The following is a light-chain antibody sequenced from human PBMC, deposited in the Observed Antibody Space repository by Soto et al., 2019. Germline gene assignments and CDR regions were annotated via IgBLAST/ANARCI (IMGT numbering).Light chain of an antibody. CDR1: QSVSID. CDR2: GAS. CDR3: QQFNKWPLT. Sequence: EIVMTQSPATLSVSPGERATLSCRASQSVSIDLAWYQQTHGQAPRLLIYGASTRATGIPVRFSGSASGTEGTITISSLQSEDGTVYYCQQFNKWPLTFGQGTKVDIK. V-gene: IGKV3-15*01. J-gene: IGKJ1*01.